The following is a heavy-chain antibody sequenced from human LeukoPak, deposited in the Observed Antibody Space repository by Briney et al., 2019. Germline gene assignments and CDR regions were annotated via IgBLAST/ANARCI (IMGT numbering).Heavy chain of an antibody. J-gene: IGHJ4*02. V-gene: IGHV3-64D*09. D-gene: IGHD5-24*01. CDR2: ISSDGVKT. CDR3: VKDRWVDY. Sequence: PGGSLRLSCSVSGXTFSAYTVHWVRQAPGRGLQYVSSISSDGVKTYYADSVKGRFTISRDNSKNTLYLQMSSLRLEDTAVYYCVKDRWVDYWGQGALVTVSS. CDR1: GXTFSAYT.